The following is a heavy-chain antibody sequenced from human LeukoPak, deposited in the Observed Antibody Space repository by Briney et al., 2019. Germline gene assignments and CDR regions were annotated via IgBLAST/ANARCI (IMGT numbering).Heavy chain of an antibody. J-gene: IGHJ6*03. CDR1: GYTFTSYD. V-gene: IGHV1-8*01. D-gene: IGHD3-9*01. CDR2: MNPNSGNT. CDR3: ARVRILTGYYLYYYYYMDV. Sequence: ASVKVSCKASGYTFTSYDINWVRQATGQGLEWMGWMNPNSGNTGYAQKFQGRVTMTRNTSISTAYMELSSLRSEDTAVYYCARVRILTGYYLYYYYYMDVWGKGTTVTISS.